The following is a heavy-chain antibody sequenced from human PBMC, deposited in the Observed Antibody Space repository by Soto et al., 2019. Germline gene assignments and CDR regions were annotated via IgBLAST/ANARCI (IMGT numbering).Heavy chain of an antibody. J-gene: IGHJ4*02. Sequence: LTSTVSGVSIPTTSYYWGWIRQPPGKGLEWIGSVYSSGTTYYNPSLKSRVTISVDTSKNHFSLRLSSVTAADTAIYYCARHGSYWGQGTLVTVSS. V-gene: IGHV4-39*01. CDR1: GVSIPTTSYY. CDR2: VYSSGTT. CDR3: ARHGSY.